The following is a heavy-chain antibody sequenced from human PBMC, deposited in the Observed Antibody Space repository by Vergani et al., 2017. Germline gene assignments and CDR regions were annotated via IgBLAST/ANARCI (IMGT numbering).Heavy chain of an antibody. D-gene: IGHD2-15*01. CDR1: GVSISNSNW. CDR3: AVEYCSGGSCSVY. J-gene: IGHJ4*02. Sequence: VQLQESGPGLVKPPGTLSLTCAVSGVSISNSNWWSWVRQPPGTGLEWIGEVYHTGNTNYNPSLKSRVTISVDKSKSQFSLKVISVSAADTAVYYCAVEYCSGGSCSVYWGQGTLVTVSS. CDR2: VYHTGNT. V-gene: IGHV4-4*03.